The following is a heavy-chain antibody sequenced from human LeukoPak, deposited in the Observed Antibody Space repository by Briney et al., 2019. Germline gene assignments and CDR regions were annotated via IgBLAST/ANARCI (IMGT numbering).Heavy chain of an antibody. J-gene: IGHJ3*02. Sequence: GASVKVFCKASGYTFTSYYLHWVRQAPGQGLERMGIINPSGGTTSYEQKFQGRVTLTRDTSTSTVYMELSSLTSEDTAVYYCARGNYGSGSYISLRTDAFDIWGQGTKVTVSS. CDR3: ARGNYGSGSYISLRTDAFDI. D-gene: IGHD3-10*01. CDR2: INPSGGTT. V-gene: IGHV1-46*01. CDR1: GYTFTSYY.